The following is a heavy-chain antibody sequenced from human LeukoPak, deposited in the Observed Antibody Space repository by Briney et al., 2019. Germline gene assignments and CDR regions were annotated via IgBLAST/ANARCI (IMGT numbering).Heavy chain of an antibody. D-gene: IGHD3-22*01. CDR1: GGTFSSYA. CDR2: IIPIFGTA. CDR3: ARDSSLIGGALDI. J-gene: IGHJ3*02. V-gene: IGHV1-69*05. Sequence: AASVKVSCKASGGTFSSYAISWVRQAPGQGLEWMGGIIPIFGTANYAQKFQGRVTITTDESTSTAYMELSSLRSEDTAVYYCARDSSLIGGALDIWGQGTMVTVSS.